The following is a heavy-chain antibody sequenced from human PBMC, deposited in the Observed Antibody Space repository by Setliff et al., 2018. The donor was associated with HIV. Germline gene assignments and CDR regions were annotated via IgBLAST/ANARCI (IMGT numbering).Heavy chain of an antibody. Sequence: ASVKVSCKASGYTFTDSYIHWVRQAPGQGLEWMGGIITIFGTPNYAQKFQDRVTITADKSTTTSYMELSSLRSEDTAVYYCARARDNGDYYYYYYMDVWGKGTTVTVSS. CDR1: GYTFTDSY. CDR3: ARARDNGDYYYYYYMDV. CDR2: IITIFGTP. D-gene: IGHD2-8*01. V-gene: IGHV1-69*06. J-gene: IGHJ6*03.